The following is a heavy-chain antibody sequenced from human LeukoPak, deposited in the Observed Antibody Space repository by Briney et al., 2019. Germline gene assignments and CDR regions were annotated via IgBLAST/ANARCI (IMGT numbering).Heavy chain of an antibody. CDR2: INPDSGGT. J-gene: IGHJ3*02. CDR3: ARQYQLLGGDAFDI. CDR1: GYTFTGYY. D-gene: IGHD2-2*01. Sequence: GASVKVSCMASGYTFTGYYMHWVRQAPGQGLEWMGWINPDSGGTNYAQKFQGRVTMTRDTSISTAYMELSRLRSDDTAVYYCARQYQLLGGDAFDIWGQGTMVTVSS. V-gene: IGHV1-2*02.